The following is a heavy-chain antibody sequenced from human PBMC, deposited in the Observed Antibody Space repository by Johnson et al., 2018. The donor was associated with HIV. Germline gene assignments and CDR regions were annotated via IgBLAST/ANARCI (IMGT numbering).Heavy chain of an antibody. CDR2: INSDGSDT. J-gene: IGHJ3*02. D-gene: IGHD3-22*01. Sequence: QLVEYGGDLLQPGGSLRLSCAASRFTFSSYWMHWVRQVPGQGLVWVSGINSDGSDTRYADSVKGRFTISRDNAKTTLYLQMNSLRAEDTAVYYCAREVNAFDIWGQGTVVTVSS. CDR1: RFTFSSYW. V-gene: IGHV3-74*01. CDR3: AREVNAFDI.